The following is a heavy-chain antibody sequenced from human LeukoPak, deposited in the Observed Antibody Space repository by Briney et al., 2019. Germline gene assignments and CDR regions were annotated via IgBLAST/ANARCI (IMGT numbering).Heavy chain of an antibody. J-gene: IGHJ4*02. CDR1: GFTFSSYS. Sequence: GGSLRLSCAASGFTFSSYSMNWVRQAPGKGLEWVSSISSSSSYIYYADSVKGRFTISRDNAKNSLYLQMNSLRSEDTAVYYCARLVSGGSGSYPRGYWGQGTLVTVSS. CDR2: ISSSSSYI. D-gene: IGHD3-10*01. CDR3: ARLVSGGSGSYPRGY. V-gene: IGHV3-21*04.